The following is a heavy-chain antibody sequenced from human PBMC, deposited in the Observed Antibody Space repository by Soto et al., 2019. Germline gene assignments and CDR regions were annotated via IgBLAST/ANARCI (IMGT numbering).Heavy chain of an antibody. CDR3: ANIVRGITIFGGVTDAFDI. CDR2: ISSSSSYI. CDR1: GFTFSSYS. J-gene: IGHJ3*02. D-gene: IGHD3-3*01. V-gene: IGHV3-21*01. Sequence: EVQLVESGGGLVKPGGSLRLSCAASGFTFSSYSMNWVRKAPGKGLEWVSSISSSSSYIYYADSVKGRFTISRDNAKNSLYLQINSLRAEDTAVYYCANIVRGITIFGGVTDAFDIWGQGTMVTVSS.